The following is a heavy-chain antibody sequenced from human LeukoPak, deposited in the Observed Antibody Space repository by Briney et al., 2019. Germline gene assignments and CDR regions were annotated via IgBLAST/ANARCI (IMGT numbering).Heavy chain of an antibody. V-gene: IGHV3-30*03. J-gene: IGHJ4*02. CDR3: ATAPEEQLVHY. Sequence: GGSLRLSCAASGFTFSSYGIHWVRLAPGKGREWVAVISDDGTRKYYADSVQGRFTISRDNSKNTLYLQMNSLRAEDTAVYYCATAPEEQLVHYWGQGTLVTVSS. CDR2: ISDDGTRK. D-gene: IGHD6-13*01. CDR1: GFTFSSYG.